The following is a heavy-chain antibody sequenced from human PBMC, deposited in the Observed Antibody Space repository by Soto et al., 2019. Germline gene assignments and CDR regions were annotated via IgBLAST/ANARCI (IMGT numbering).Heavy chain of an antibody. J-gene: IGHJ3*02. Sequence: PSETLSLTCAVYGGSFSGYYWSWIRQPPGKGLEWIGEINHSGSTNYNPSLKSRVTISVDTSKYQFSLKLSSVTAADTAVYYCATFYVEMATSDAFDTWGQGTMVTVSS. CDR1: GGSFSGYY. D-gene: IGHD5-12*01. CDR3: ATFYVEMATSDAFDT. CDR2: INHSGST. V-gene: IGHV4-34*01.